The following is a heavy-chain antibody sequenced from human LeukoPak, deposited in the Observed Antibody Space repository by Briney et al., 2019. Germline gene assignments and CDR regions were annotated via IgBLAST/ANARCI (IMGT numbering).Heavy chain of an antibody. J-gene: IGHJ4*02. Sequence: GGSLSLSCAASGFTLSTYVVTWVRQAPGKGLEWVSSISRSGDTTYYGDSVKGRFTTSRDNSKNTLYLQMNSLRGDDTAIYYCAKLVGATMTSDYWGQGILVTVS. V-gene: IGHV3-23*01. D-gene: IGHD1-26*01. CDR3: AKLVGATMTSDY. CDR2: ISRSGDTT. CDR1: GFTLSTYV.